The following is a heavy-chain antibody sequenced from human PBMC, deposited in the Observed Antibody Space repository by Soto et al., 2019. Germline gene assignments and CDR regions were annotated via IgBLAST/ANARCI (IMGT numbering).Heavy chain of an antibody. CDR1: GFTFSSYS. D-gene: IGHD1-1*01. V-gene: IGHV3-21*01. CDR2: ISSSSSYI. J-gene: IGHJ4*02. Sequence: EVQLVESGGGLVKPGGSLRLSCAASGFTFSSYSMNWVRQAPGKGLEWVSSISSSSSYIYYADSVKGRFTISRDNAKNSLYLRMNSLRAEDTAVYYCARDPVQLNPGYVDYWCQGSLVTVSS. CDR3: ARDPVQLNPGYVDY.